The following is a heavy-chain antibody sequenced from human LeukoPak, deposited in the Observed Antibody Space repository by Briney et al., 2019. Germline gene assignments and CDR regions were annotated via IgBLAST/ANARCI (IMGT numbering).Heavy chain of an antibody. J-gene: IGHJ4*02. CDR1: GFTVSSNY. Sequence: GGSLRLSCAASGFTVSSNYMSWVRQAPGKGLEFVSVLYHDGGTYSAGSVKGRFTISRDNSKNTLYLQMNSLRVEDTAVYYCVHGWASYGSGSSEFFDYWGQGSLVTVSS. CDR3: VHGWASYGSGSSEFFDY. D-gene: IGHD3-10*01. CDR2: LYHDGGT. V-gene: IGHV3-53*01.